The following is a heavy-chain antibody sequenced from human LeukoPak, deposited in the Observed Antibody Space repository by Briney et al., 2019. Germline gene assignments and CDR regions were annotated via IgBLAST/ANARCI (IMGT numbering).Heavy chain of an antibody. CDR3: ARELGYCSSTSCNNWFDP. J-gene: IGHJ5*02. V-gene: IGHV4-59*01. CDR2: IYYSGST. CDR1: GGSISSYY. Sequence: SETLSLTCTVSGGSISSYYWSWIRQPPGKGLQWIGYIYYSGSTNYNPSLKSRVTISVDTSKNQFSLKLSSVTAADTAVYYCARELGYCSSTSCNNWFDPWGQGTLVTVSS. D-gene: IGHD2-2*01.